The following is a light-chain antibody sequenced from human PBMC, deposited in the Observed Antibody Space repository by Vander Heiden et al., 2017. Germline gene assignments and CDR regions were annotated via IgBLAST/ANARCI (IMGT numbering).Light chain of an antibody. V-gene: IGLV2-11*01. CDR3: CSFSGIWV. CDR1: SSDVDYYNY. J-gene: IGLJ3*02. Sequence: QPALTQPRSVSRSPGQSVTISCTETSSDVDYYNYVSWYQQHPGKAPKLMIYDVIKRPSGVPDRFSGSKSGNTASLTISGLQAEDEADYYCCSFSGIWVFGGGTKLTVL. CDR2: DVI.